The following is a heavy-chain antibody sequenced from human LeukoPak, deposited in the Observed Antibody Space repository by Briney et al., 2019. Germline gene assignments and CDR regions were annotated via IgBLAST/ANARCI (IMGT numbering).Heavy chain of an antibody. V-gene: IGHV1-8*01. Sequence: ASGEGSFKGSGFPFPKYCINLGRPATGQRLEWMGWMSPGSGYTGYAQTFQGRVTLTRNTSVSTAFMELSSLRSEDTAVYYCEIYTGYDSFWGQGTLVTVSS. D-gene: IGHD5-12*01. CDR3: EIYTGYDSF. J-gene: IGHJ4*02. CDR1: GFPFPKYC. CDR2: MSPGSGYT.